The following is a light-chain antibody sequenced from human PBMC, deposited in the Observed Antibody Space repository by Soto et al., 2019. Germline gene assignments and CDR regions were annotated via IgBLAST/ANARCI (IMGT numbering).Light chain of an antibody. CDR3: QQYYSYPP. V-gene: IGKV1-8*01. Sequence: AIRMTQSPSSFSASTGDRVTITCRARQGISSYLAWYQQKPGKAPKLLIYAASTLQSGVPSRFSGSGSGTDFTLTISCLQSEDFATYYCQQYYSYPPFGQGTRLEIK. J-gene: IGKJ5*01. CDR2: AAS. CDR1: QGISSY.